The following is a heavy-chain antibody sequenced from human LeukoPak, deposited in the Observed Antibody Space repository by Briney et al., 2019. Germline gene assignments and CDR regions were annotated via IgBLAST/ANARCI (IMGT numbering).Heavy chain of an antibody. J-gene: IGHJ6*02. CDR3: ARVGGGNYYYYGLDV. V-gene: IGHV4-59*08. D-gene: IGHD2-15*01. Sequence: PSETLSLTCTVSGGSISSYYWSWIRQPPGKGLEWIGFIYYSGSTNYNPSLKSRVTISVDTSKNQSSLKLSSVTAADTAVYYCARVGGGNYYYYGLDVWGQGTTVTVSS. CDR1: GGSISSYY. CDR2: IYYSGST.